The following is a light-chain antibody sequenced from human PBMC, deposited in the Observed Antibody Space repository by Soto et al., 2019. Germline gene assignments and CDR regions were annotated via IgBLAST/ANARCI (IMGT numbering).Light chain of an antibody. V-gene: IGLV2-14*01. CDR3: NSYTCSSTHV. Sequence: QSALTQPASVSGSPGQSITISCTGSSSDVGGHNHVSWYQQHPGKAPKLIIYEVGNRPSGVSNRFSGSKSGNTASLTISGFQADDEADYYCNSYTCSSTHVFGTGTKLTVL. CDR1: SSDVGGHNH. CDR2: EVG. J-gene: IGLJ1*01.